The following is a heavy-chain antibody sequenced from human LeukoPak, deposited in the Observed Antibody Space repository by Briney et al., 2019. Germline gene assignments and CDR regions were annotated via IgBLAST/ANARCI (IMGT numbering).Heavy chain of an antibody. Sequence: PSETLSLTCTVSGGSFSSGSYYWSWIRQPPGKGPEWIGYFSYSGSTNYNPSLKSRVTISVDTSKNQFSLNLSSVTAADTAVYYCARGPLDSGYTYFDYWGQGTLVSVAS. CDR2: FSYSGST. J-gene: IGHJ4*02. D-gene: IGHD5-12*01. CDR1: GGSFSSGSYY. CDR3: ARGPLDSGYTYFDY. V-gene: IGHV4-61*01.